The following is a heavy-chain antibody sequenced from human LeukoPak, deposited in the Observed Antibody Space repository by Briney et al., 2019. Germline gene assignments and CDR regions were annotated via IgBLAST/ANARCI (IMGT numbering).Heavy chain of an antibody. CDR2: ISTSSSSI. V-gene: IGHV3-48*03. Sequence: GGSLRLSCAASRFNFRSYEMNWVRQAPGKGLEWVSSISTSSSSIYYADSGKGRFTISRDNAENSLYLQMNSLRAEDTAVYYCAREIDHDILTGFSRAMDVWGQGTTVTVSS. CDR1: RFNFRSYE. CDR3: AREIDHDILTGFSRAMDV. D-gene: IGHD3-9*01. J-gene: IGHJ6*02.